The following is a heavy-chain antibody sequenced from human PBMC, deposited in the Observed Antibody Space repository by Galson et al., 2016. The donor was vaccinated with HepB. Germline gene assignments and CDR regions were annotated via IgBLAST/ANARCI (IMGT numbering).Heavy chain of an antibody. CDR1: GFTFTTYW. CDR2: INQDGSEK. D-gene: IGHD2-2*01. J-gene: IGHJ5*02. V-gene: IGHV3-7*03. CDR3: AKDNHDPAARLSWFDP. Sequence: SLRLSCATSGFTFTTYWMIWLRQAPGKGLEYVASINQDGSEKYYLGSVRGRFTISRDNAKTSLYLQMNSLRVEDTAVYYCAKDNHDPAARLSWFDPWGQGTLVTVSS.